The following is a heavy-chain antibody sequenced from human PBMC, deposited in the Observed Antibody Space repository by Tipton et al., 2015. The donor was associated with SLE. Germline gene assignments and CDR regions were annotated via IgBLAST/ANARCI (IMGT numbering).Heavy chain of an antibody. CDR3: ARGGGLDP. J-gene: IGHJ5*02. Sequence: TLSLTCAVYGGSFSGYYWSWIRQPPGKGLEWIGEINHSGSTNYNPSLKSRVTISVDTSKNQFSLKLSSVTAADTAVNYCARGGGLDPWGQGTLVTVSS. V-gene: IGHV4-34*01. CDR2: INHSGST. D-gene: IGHD3-16*01. CDR1: GGSFSGYY.